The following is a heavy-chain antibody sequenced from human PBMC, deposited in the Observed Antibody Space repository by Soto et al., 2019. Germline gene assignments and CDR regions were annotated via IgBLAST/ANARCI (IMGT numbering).Heavy chain of an antibody. V-gene: IGHV5-51*01. CDR2: IWPSDSNT. D-gene: IGHD3-22*01. CDR3: ARSYYYDSSATPAAFDI. CDR1: GYSFTSYW. Sequence: PGESLKISCKGSGYSFTSYWIGWVRQMPGKGLEWMGIIWPSDSNTTYSPSFQGRVTISADKSISTAYLQWSSLKASDTAMYYCARSYYYDSSATPAAFDIWGQGTMVTVSS. J-gene: IGHJ3*02.